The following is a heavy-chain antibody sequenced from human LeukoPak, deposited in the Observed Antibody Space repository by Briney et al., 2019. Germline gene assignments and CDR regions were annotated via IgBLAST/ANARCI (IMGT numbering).Heavy chain of an antibody. J-gene: IGHJ4*02. Sequence: SETLCLTCTASGCSISSYYWSWIRQPPGKGLEWIGYIYYSGSTNYNPSLKSRVTISADTSKNQFSLKLSSVTAADTAVYYCAREFSNLTGGLDYWGQGTLVTVSS. D-gene: IGHD3-10*01. CDR2: IYYSGST. CDR1: GCSISSYY. V-gene: IGHV4-59*01. CDR3: AREFSNLTGGLDY.